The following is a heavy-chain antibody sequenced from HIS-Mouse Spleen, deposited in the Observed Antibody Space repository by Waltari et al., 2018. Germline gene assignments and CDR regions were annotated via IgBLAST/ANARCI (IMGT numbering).Heavy chain of an antibody. CDR3: ARGYRQQLYFSGDFQH. Sequence: QLQLQESGPGLVKPSETLSLTCTVSGGPISSSSSYWGWTRQPPGKGLEWIGSIYYSGSTYYNPSLKSRVTISVDTSKNQFSLKLSSVTAADTAVYYCARGYRQQLYFSGDFQHWGQGTLVTVSS. CDR1: GGPISSSSSY. V-gene: IGHV4-39*07. J-gene: IGHJ1*01. CDR2: IYYSGST. D-gene: IGHD6-13*01.